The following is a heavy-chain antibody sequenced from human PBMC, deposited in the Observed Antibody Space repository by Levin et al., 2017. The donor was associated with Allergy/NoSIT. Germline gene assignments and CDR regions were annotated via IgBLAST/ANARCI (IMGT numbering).Heavy chain of an antibody. CDR2: ISSSSSYI. J-gene: IGHJ5*02. Sequence: GGSLRLSCAASGFTFSSYSMNWVRQAPGKGLEWVSSISSSSSYIYYADSVKGRFTISRDNAKNSLYLQMNSLRAEDTAVYYCARVVVVAALSSEDWFDPWGQGTLVTVSS. D-gene: IGHD2-15*01. V-gene: IGHV3-21*01. CDR1: GFTFSSYS. CDR3: ARVVVVAALSSEDWFDP.